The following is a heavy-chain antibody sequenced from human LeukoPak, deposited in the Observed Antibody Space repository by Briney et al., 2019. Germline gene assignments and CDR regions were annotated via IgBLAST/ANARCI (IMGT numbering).Heavy chain of an antibody. V-gene: IGHV3-30*03. J-gene: IGHJ5*02. D-gene: IGHD1-26*01. CDR3: ATDPQNKSGSYLS. CDR1: GFTLSDYG. Sequence: GRSLRLSCVVSGFTLSDYGMHWVRQAPGKGLEWVAVISNDGGKKYYADSVKGRFTISRDNSKNSLYLQMNSLRAEDTAAYYCATDPQNKSGSYLSWGQGTLVTVSS. CDR2: ISNDGGKK.